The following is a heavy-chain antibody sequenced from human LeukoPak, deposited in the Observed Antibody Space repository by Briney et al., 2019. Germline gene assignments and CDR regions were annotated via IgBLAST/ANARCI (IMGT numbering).Heavy chain of an antibody. Sequence: ASVKVSCKASGYTVTSYGISWVRQATGQPLEWRGWISAYNCNTNYAQKLQGRVTMTTDTSTSTAYMELRSLRSDNTAVYYCARDNVRGTTHYFDYWGQGTLVTVSS. CDR3: ARDNVRGTTHYFDY. D-gene: IGHD3-10*02. J-gene: IGHJ4*02. CDR1: GYTVTSYG. V-gene: IGHV1-18*04. CDR2: ISAYNCNT.